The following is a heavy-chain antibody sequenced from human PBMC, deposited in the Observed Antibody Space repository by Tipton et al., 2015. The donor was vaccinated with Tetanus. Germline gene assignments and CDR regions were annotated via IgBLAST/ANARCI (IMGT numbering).Heavy chain of an antibody. CDR3: TTNERNDYYGSGSVGSPPESPRVSFYYYYYGMDV. CDR1: GFTFSNAW. V-gene: IGHV3-15*07. CDR2: IKSKTDGGTT. D-gene: IGHD3-10*01. Sequence: SLRLSCAASGFTFSNAWMNWVRQAPGKGLEWVGRIKSKTDGGTTDYAAPVKGRFTISRDDSKNTLYLQMNSLKTEDTAVYYCTTNERNDYYGSGSVGSPPESPRVSFYYYYYGMDVWGQGTTVTVSS. J-gene: IGHJ6*02.